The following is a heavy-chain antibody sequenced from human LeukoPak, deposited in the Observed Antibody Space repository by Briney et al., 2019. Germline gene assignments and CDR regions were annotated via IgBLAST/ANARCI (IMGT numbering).Heavy chain of an antibody. J-gene: IGHJ5*02. CDR3: VLQLKKWDQSLDWFDP. V-gene: IGHV3-66*01. CDR1: GFTVCGNY. D-gene: IGHD1-26*01. CDR2: IYSGGST. Sequence: GGSLRLSCAASGFTVCGNYMSWVRQAPGKGLEWVSVIYSGGSTYYADSVKGRFTISRDNSKNALYLQMNSLRAEDTAVYYCVLQLKKWDQSLDWFDPWGQGTLVTVSS.